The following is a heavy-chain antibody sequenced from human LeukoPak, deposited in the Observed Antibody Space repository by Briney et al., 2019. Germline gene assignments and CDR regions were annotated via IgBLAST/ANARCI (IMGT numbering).Heavy chain of an antibody. Sequence: PGGSLRLSCEASGFTLNKYWMHWVRQAPGKGLVWVSRITGDGSDIAYADSVKGRFTVSRDDAKNTLFPQMTSLRVEDTAIYYCARDAYTTTSNWLDPWGQGTLVTVSS. J-gene: IGHJ5*02. D-gene: IGHD4-17*01. CDR3: ARDAYTTTSNWLDP. V-gene: IGHV3-74*01. CDR1: GFTLNKYW. CDR2: ITGDGSDI.